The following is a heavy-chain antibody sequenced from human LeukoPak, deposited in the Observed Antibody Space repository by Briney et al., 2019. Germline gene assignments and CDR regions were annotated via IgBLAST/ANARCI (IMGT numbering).Heavy chain of an antibody. J-gene: IGHJ4*02. CDR3: ARGEDGDYGGDY. D-gene: IGHD4-17*01. Sequence: GGSLRLSCAASGFTVSSNYMSWVRQAPGKGLEWVSVTYSGGSTYYADSVKGRFTISRDNSKNTLYLQMNSLRAEDTAVYYCARGEDGDYGGDYWGQGTLVTVSS. V-gene: IGHV3-66*01. CDR2: TYSGGST. CDR1: GFTVSSNY.